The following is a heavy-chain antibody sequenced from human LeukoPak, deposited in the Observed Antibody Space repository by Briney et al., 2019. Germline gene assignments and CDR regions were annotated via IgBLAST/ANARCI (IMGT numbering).Heavy chain of an antibody. CDR2: IYYSGST. CDR1: GGSIITNSYY. CDR3: ARHADPNYFDY. J-gene: IGHJ4*02. V-gene: IGHV4-39*01. Sequence: PSETLSLTCTVSGGSIITNSYYWGWIRQPPGKGLEWIGSIYYSGSTYNNPSLRSRVTISVDTSKNQFSLKLTSVTAADTVVYYCARHADPNYFDYWGQGTLVTVSS.